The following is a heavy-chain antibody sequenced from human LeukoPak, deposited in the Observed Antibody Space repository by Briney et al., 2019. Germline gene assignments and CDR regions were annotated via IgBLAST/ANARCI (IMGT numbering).Heavy chain of an antibody. Sequence: GASVKVSCKASGYTFTSYGISWVRQAPGQGLEWMGWISAYNGNTNYAQKLQGRVTMTTDTSTSTAYMELRSLRSDDTAVYYCARDYGSGSYYLYGMDVWGQGTTVTVSS. CDR2: ISAYNGNT. J-gene: IGHJ6*02. V-gene: IGHV1-18*01. D-gene: IGHD3-10*01. CDR3: ARDYGSGSYYLYGMDV. CDR1: GYTFTSYG.